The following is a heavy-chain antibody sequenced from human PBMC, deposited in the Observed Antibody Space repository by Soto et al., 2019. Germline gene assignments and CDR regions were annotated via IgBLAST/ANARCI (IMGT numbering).Heavy chain of an antibody. V-gene: IGHV1-18*01. CDR1: GYTFINHG. CDR2: INPYNCNA. CDR3: ARSGGLHSGDYYSLNV. Sequence: QVQLVQSGAEVKQPGASVKVSCKASGYTFINHGLNWVRQAPGQGLEWRGWINPYNCNAHYAPKLQGRVTMTTDTSARTAYIVLRSLRSVDTAVYSCARSGGLHSGDYYSLNVWGPGTTVTVSS. D-gene: IGHD2-15*01. J-gene: IGHJ6*02.